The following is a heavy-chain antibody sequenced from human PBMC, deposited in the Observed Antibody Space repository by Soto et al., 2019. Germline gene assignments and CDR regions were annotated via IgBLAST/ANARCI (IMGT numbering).Heavy chain of an antibody. CDR2: INTNTGNP. V-gene: IGHV7-4-1*01. CDR1: GYTFTSYA. Sequence: ASVKVSFKASGYTFTSYAMNWVRQAPGQGLEWMGWINTNTGNPTYAQGFTGRFVFSLDTSVSTAYLQICSLKAEDTAVYYCARDSGAARPSSWFDPWGQGTLVTVSS. J-gene: IGHJ5*02. D-gene: IGHD6-6*01. CDR3: ARDSGAARPSSWFDP.